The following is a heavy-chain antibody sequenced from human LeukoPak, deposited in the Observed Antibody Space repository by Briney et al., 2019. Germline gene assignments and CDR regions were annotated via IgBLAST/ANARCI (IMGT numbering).Heavy chain of an antibody. CDR1: GFTFSSYA. V-gene: IGHV3-30-3*01. CDR2: ISYDGSNK. D-gene: IGHD4-23*01. J-gene: IGHJ4*02. Sequence: GGSLRLSCAASGFTFSSYAMHWVRQAPGKGLEWVAVISYDGSNKYYADSVKGRFTISRDNSKNTLYLQMNSLRAEDTAVYYCARGPTVVTPGAAFDYWGQGTLVTVSS. CDR3: ARGPTVVTPGAAFDY.